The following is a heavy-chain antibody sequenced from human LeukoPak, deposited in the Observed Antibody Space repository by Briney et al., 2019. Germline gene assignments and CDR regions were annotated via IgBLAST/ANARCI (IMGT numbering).Heavy chain of an antibody. CDR1: GFTFSTYG. J-gene: IGHJ5*02. CDR2: INGNGDST. CDR3: VRDTGYYPA. D-gene: IGHD3-10*01. Sequence: GGSLRLSCAASGFTFSTYGIHWVRQAPGKGLEYVSAINGNGDSTYYANSVKGRFTISRDNSKNTVYLQMGSLRPEDMAVYYCVRDTGYYPAWGQGTLVTVSS. V-gene: IGHV3-64*01.